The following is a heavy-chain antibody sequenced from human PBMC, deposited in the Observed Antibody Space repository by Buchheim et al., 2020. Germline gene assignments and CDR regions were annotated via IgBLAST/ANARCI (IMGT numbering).Heavy chain of an antibody. D-gene: IGHD5-24*01. CDR3: ARAFRDGYYSMFDF. V-gene: IGHV1-8*01. Sequence: QVQLVQSGAEVKKPGASVQVSCKASGYTFSSYDINWVRQAPGQGLEWMGWMNPNSGNTGYAQKFPGRVPMTRNTSISTAYMELSSLRSENTAVYYCARAFRDGYYSMFDFWGQGAL. CDR1: GYTFSSYD. CDR2: MNPNSGNT. J-gene: IGHJ5*01.